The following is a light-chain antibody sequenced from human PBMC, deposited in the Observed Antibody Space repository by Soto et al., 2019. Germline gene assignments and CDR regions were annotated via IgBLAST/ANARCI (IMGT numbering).Light chain of an antibody. V-gene: IGKV3-15*01. Sequence: EVLMTQSPATLSVSPGERATLSCRASQSLGNRLAWYQQKPGQAPRLLIYDASTGATGLPARFTGSGSGTEFTLTISSLQSEDFAVYYCLQFNDWPLTFGGGTRVEIK. CDR3: LQFNDWPLT. CDR1: QSLGNR. J-gene: IGKJ4*01. CDR2: DAS.